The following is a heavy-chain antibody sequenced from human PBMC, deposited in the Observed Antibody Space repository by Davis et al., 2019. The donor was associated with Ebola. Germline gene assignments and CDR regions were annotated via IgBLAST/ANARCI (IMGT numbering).Heavy chain of an antibody. V-gene: IGHV1-3*01. CDR1: GYTFTSYA. J-gene: IGHJ6*03. CDR2: INAGNGNT. Sequence: ASVKVSCKASGYTFTSYAMHWVRQAPGQRLEWMGWINAGNGNTKYSQKFQGRVTITRDTSASTAYMELSSLRSEDTAVYYCARAALLCSSTSCYSYYYYYMDVWGKGTTVTVSS. D-gene: IGHD2-2*02. CDR3: ARAALLCSSTSCYSYYYYYMDV.